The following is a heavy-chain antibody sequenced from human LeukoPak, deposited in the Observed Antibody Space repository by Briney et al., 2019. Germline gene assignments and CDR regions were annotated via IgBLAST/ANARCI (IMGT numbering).Heavy chain of an antibody. D-gene: IGHD3-3*01. CDR2: IYYSGST. Sequence: KSSETLSLTCTVSGGSICSYYWSWIRQPPGKGLEWIGYIYYSGSTNYNPSLKRRVTISVDTSKNQFSLKLSSVTAADTAVYYCARHLYYYDFWSGPITPYYYYGMDVWGQGTTVTVSS. CDR3: ARHLYYYDFWSGPITPYYYYGMDV. J-gene: IGHJ6*02. V-gene: IGHV4-59*08. CDR1: GGSICSYY.